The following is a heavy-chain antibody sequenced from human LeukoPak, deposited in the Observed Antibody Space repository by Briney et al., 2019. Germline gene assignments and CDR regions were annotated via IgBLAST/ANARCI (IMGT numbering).Heavy chain of an antibody. CDR3: AGMVRGVITPYYYYYMDV. CDR2: ISAYNGNT. J-gene: IGHJ6*03. CDR1: GYTFTSYG. Sequence: ASVKVSCKASGYTFTSYGISCVRQAPGQGLERMGWISAYNGNTNYAQKLQGRVTMTTDTSTSTAYMELRSLRSDDTAVYYCAGMVRGVITPYYYYYMDVWGKGTTVTVSS. D-gene: IGHD3-10*01. V-gene: IGHV1-18*01.